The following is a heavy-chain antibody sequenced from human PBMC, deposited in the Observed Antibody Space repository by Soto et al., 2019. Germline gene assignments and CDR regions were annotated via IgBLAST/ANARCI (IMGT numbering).Heavy chain of an antibody. V-gene: IGHV3-74*01. J-gene: IGHJ4*02. CDR3: ARSKYYDFL. CDR1: GFTFSSYW. Sequence: PGGSLRLSCAASGFTFSSYWMHWVRQAPGKGLVWVSRIKTDGSSTNYADSVEGRFTISRDNAQNTLYLQMNSLRAEDTAVYYCARSKYYDFLWGKGTLVTVSS. D-gene: IGHD3-16*01. CDR2: IKTDGSST.